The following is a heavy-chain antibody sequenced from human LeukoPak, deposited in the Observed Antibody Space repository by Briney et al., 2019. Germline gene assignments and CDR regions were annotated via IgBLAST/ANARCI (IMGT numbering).Heavy chain of an antibody. V-gene: IGHV3-20*01. CDR2: INWNGGST. J-gene: IGHJ3*02. D-gene: IGHD6-13*01. CDR1: GFTFDAYG. CDR3: ARGKYSSSWDDAFDI. Sequence: GGSLRLSCAASGFTFDAYGMSWVRQTPGKGLEWVSGINWNGGSTGYADSVKGRFTISRDNAKNSLYLQMNSLRAEDTALYHCARGKYSSSWDDAFDIWGQGTMVTVSS.